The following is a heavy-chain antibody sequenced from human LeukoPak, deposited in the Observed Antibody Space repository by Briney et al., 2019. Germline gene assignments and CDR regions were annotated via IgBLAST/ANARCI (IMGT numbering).Heavy chain of an antibody. CDR3: ARGVRATRSYCSSTSCYWFDP. J-gene: IGHJ5*02. CDR1: GFTFSNYA. CDR2: LSNDAVKT. Sequence: GGSLRLSCTASGFTFSNYAMSWVRQAPGKGLEWVSSLSNDAVKTYYADSVKGRFTISRDNSKNTLYLEVNSLRAEDTAVYYCARGVRATRSYCSSTSCYWFDPWGQGTLVTVSS. V-gene: IGHV3-23*01. D-gene: IGHD2-2*01.